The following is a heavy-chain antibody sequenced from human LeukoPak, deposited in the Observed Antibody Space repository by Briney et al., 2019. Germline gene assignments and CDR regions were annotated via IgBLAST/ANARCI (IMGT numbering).Heavy chain of an antibody. CDR1: GGSISSYY. CDR3: ARLVVTPLGCAFDI. J-gene: IGHJ3*02. D-gene: IGHD4-23*01. V-gene: IGHV4-59*08. Sequence: SETLSLTCTVSGGSISSYYWSWIRQPPGKGLEWIGYIYYSGSTNYNPSLKSRVTISVDTSKNQFSLKLSSVTAADTAVYYCARLVVTPLGCAFDIWGQGTMVTVSS. CDR2: IYYSGST.